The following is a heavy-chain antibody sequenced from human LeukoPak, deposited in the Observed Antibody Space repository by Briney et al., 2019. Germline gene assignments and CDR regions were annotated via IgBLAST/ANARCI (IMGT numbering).Heavy chain of an antibody. CDR1: GGSINDHA. V-gene: IGHV4-59*11. CDR3: ARLSRIATAGAYSYHSLDI. Sequence: SETLSLTCTVSGGSINDHAWCWIRQPPGRGLEWIGCVHYTGSSEYNASLKSRLTISTDTSNNQLSLKVTSVTAADTAIYSCARLSRIATAGAYSYHSLDIWGQGTTVTVSS. CDR2: VHYTGSS. J-gene: IGHJ6*02. D-gene: IGHD6-13*01.